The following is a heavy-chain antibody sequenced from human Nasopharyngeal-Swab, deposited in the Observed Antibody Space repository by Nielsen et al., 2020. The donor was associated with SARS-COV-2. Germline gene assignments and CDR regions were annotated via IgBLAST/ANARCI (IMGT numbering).Heavy chain of an antibody. J-gene: IGHJ5*02. D-gene: IGHD3-3*01. CDR3: AREHIIGNWFDP. V-gene: IGHV4-4*02. CDR2: IYHSGST. Sequence: WIRQPPGKGLEWIGEIYHSGSTNYNPSLKSRVTISVDKSKNQFSLKLSSVTAADTAVYYCAREHIIGNWFDPWGQGTLVTVSS.